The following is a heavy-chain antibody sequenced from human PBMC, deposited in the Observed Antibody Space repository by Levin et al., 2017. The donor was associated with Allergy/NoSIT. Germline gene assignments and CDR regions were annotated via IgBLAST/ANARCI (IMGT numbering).Heavy chain of an antibody. CDR2: IYYSGST. Sequence: SETLSLTCTVSGGSVSSGSYYWSWIRQPPGKGLEWIGYIYYSGSTNYNPSLKSRVTISVDTSKNQFSLKLSSVTAADTAVYYCARRKLTSGGSWDAFDIWGQGTMVTVSS. D-gene: IGHD2-15*01. CDR1: GGSVSSGSYY. CDR3: ARRKLTSGGSWDAFDI. J-gene: IGHJ3*02. V-gene: IGHV4-61*01.